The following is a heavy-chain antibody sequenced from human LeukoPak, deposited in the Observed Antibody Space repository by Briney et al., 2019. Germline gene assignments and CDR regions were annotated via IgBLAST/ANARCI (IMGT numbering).Heavy chain of an antibody. CDR3: ARDHGSGSYYTPHY. Sequence: RASVKVSCKASGYMFTSYGITWVRQAPGQGLEWMGWISVYNGNTNYAQNFQGRVTMTTDTSTSTAYMELRSLRSDDTAVYYCARDHGSGSYYTPHYWGQGTLVTVSS. CDR1: GYMFTSYG. CDR2: ISVYNGNT. D-gene: IGHD3-10*01. V-gene: IGHV1-18*01. J-gene: IGHJ4*02.